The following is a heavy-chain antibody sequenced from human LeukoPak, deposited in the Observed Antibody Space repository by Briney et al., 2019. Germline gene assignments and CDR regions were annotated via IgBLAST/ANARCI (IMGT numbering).Heavy chain of an antibody. CDR3: ARDHGSLGYCSGGSCSKDFQH. J-gene: IGHJ1*01. Sequence: GGSLRLSCAASGFTFSSYWMSWVRQAPGKGLEWVANIKQDGSEKYYVDSVKGRFTISRDNAKNSLYLQMNSLRAEDTAVYYCARDHGSLGYCSGGSCSKDFQHWGQGTLVTVSS. D-gene: IGHD2-15*01. CDR1: GFTFSSYW. CDR2: IKQDGSEK. V-gene: IGHV3-7*01.